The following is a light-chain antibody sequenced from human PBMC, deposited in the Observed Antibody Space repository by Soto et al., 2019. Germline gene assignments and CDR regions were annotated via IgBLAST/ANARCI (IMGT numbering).Light chain of an antibody. CDR3: QQSITFPWT. CDR1: QNIDTY. Sequence: DIQMTQSPSTLSASAGDRVTITCRASQNIDTYLAWYQQKPGQAPSLLIYRASRLQSGVPSRFSGSGYGTELNLTISSLQPDDFATYYCQQSITFPWTFGQGTKVDIK. V-gene: IGKV1-5*03. J-gene: IGKJ1*01. CDR2: RAS.